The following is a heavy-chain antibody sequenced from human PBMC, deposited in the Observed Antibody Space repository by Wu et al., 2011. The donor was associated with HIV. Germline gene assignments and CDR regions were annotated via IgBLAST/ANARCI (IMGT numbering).Heavy chain of an antibody. CDR3: AREGGRDCSGGSCYIINYYYYMDV. CDR2: IIPIFGAA. CDR1: GDSLTKYA. D-gene: IGHD2-15*01. Sequence: QVLLVQSGAEVKKPGSSVKVSCKTSGDSLTKYAFSWVRQAPGQGLEWMGRIIPIFGAANYAQKFQGRVTITADESTSTAYMELSSLRSEDTAVYYCAREGGRDCSGGSCYIINYYYYMDVWGKGTTVTVSS. J-gene: IGHJ6*03. V-gene: IGHV1-69*15.